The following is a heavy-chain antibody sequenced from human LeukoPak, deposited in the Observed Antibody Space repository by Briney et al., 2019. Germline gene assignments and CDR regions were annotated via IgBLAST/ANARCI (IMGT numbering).Heavy chain of an antibody. V-gene: IGHV1-69-2*01. J-gene: IGHJ4*02. CDR1: GYTFTDYY. CDR3: ATETSITIFGVVMYYFDY. Sequence: ASVKISCKVSGYTFTDYYMHWVQQAPGKALEWMVLVDPEDGETIYAEKFQGRVTITADTCTDTAYMELSSLRSEDTAVYYCATETSITIFGVVMYYFDYWGQGTLVTVSS. CDR2: VDPEDGET. D-gene: IGHD3-3*01.